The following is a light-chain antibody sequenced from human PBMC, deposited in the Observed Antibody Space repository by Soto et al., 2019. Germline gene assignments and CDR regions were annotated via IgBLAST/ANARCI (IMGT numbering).Light chain of an antibody. CDR2: ATS. J-gene: IGKJ5*01. CDR1: QSVSNNY. CDR3: QQSGNT. Sequence: IVLTQSPGTLSLSPGERATLSCRASQSVSNNYLDWYQQRPGQTPRLLIYATSSRATGIPDRFSGSGSRTDFTVTISRLEPEDFAVYYCQQSGNTFGQGTRLEIK. V-gene: IGKV3-20*01.